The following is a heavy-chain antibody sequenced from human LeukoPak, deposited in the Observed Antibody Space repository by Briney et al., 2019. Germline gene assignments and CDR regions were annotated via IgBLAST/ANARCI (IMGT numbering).Heavy chain of an antibody. CDR2: ISVYNGNT. Sequence: GASVKVSCKASGYTFTGYYMHWVRQAPGQGLEWMGWISVYNGNTNYAQKLQGRVTMTTDTSTSTAYMELRSLRSDDTAVYYCARDGYSSSWYNWGFDYWGQGTLVTVSS. CDR3: ARDGYSSSWYNWGFDY. D-gene: IGHD6-13*01. J-gene: IGHJ4*02. CDR1: GYTFTGYY. V-gene: IGHV1-18*04.